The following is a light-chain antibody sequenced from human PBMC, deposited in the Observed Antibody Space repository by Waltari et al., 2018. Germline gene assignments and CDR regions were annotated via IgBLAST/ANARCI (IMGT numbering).Light chain of an antibody. V-gene: IGLV2-14*03. CDR3: SSRTNSITWV. Sequence: QSALTQPASVSGSPGQSITISCPATSSDFGANKYVSWYQQHPGKAPKVVIYDVTERPSVVSNRFSGSKSGSTASLTISGLQTEDEADYYCSSRTNSITWVFGGGTKVTVL. J-gene: IGLJ3*02. CDR2: DVT. CDR1: SSDFGANKY.